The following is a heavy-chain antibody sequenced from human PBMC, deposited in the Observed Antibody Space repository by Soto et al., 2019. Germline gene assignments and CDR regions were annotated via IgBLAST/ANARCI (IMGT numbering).Heavy chain of an antibody. CDR3: ELGYDAAPSDY. Sequence: QMQLLQSGPEVKKPGTSVKVSCKDSGFTFTSSAMQWVRQALGQRLEWIGWIVVGSGNTNYAQKFQERVTITRDMSTSTAYMELSSLRYEYTAVSYCELGYDAAPSDYCGQGNLVTVSS. CDR2: IVVGSGNT. J-gene: IGHJ4*02. V-gene: IGHV1-58*02. CDR1: GFTFTSSA. D-gene: IGHD5-12*01.